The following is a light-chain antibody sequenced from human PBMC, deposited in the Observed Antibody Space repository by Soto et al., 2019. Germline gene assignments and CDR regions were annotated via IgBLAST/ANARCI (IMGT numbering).Light chain of an antibody. V-gene: IGKV3-20*01. CDR2: GAS. Sequence: EIVSTQSPATLSLSPGERATLSCRASQSVSSYLAWYQQKPGQAPRLLIYGASSRATGIPDRFSGSGSGTDFTLTISRLEPEDFAVYYCQQYGSSLLTFGGGTK. CDR3: QQYGSSLLT. CDR1: QSVSSY. J-gene: IGKJ4*01.